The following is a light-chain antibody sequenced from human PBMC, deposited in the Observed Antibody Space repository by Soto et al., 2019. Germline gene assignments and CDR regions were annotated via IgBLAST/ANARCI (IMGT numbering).Light chain of an antibody. CDR1: SSNIGSNY. CDR3: AAWDDSLSGQV. CDR2: RNN. J-gene: IGLJ3*02. V-gene: IGLV1-47*01. Sequence: QSVLTQPPSASGTPGQRVTISCSGSSSNIGSNYVYWYQQLPGTAPKLLIYRNNQRPSGVPDRFSGSKSGTSASLAISGLRSEDEADYYCAAWDDSLSGQVFGGGTKVNVL.